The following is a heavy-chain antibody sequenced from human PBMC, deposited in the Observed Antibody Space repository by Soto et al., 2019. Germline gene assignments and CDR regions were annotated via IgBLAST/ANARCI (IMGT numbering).Heavy chain of an antibody. CDR1: GYSFTSYW. CDR2: TDPSDSYT. Sequence: GESLKISCKGSGYSFTSYWISWVRQMPGKGLEWMGRTDPSDSYTNYSPSFQGHVTISADKSISTAYLQWSSLKASDTAMYYCARHPAERITFGGPIRDYYYGMDVWGQGTTVTVSS. CDR3: ARHPAERITFGGPIRDYYYGMDV. J-gene: IGHJ6*02. V-gene: IGHV5-10-1*01. D-gene: IGHD3-16*01.